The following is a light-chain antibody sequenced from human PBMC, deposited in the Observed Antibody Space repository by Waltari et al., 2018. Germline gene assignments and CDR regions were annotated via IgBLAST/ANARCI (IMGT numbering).Light chain of an antibody. CDR1: GSVSSN. Sequence: EIVVTQSPATLSGAPGERLTLSCRTSGSVSSNIAWYQQKPGQVLRLLIYEAPTRATDTPARFRGSGSGTGFTLTISSLQSEDFAVYYCQQYNKWPPITFGQGTRLEIK. J-gene: IGKJ5*01. V-gene: IGKV3-15*01. CDR3: QQYNKWPPIT. CDR2: EAP.